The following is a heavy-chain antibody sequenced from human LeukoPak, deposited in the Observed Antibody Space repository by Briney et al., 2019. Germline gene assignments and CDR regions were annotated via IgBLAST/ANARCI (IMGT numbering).Heavy chain of an antibody. D-gene: IGHD4-11*01. Sequence: SETLSLTCTVSGGSISIYYWSWIREPPEKGLEEIGYIYYSGTNNYDPSVKSRVTISVDTSKTQFYLKLSSVTAADTAVYYCARSLSGVTRAFDYWGQGTLVTVSS. CDR1: GGSISIYY. V-gene: IGHV4-59*08. J-gene: IGHJ4*02. CDR3: ARSLSGVTRAFDY. CDR2: IYYSGTN.